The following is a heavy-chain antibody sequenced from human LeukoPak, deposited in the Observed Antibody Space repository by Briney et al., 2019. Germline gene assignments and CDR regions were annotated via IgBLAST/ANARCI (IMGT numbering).Heavy chain of an antibody. V-gene: IGHV3-23*01. CDR3: ARETIADPSYYFDY. D-gene: IGHD6-13*01. Sequence: GGSLRLSCAASGFTLSSCAMSWVRQAPGRGLEWVSAIRDDGTWYADSVKGRFTISRDSSKNTLYLQMNSLRAEDTAVYYCARETIADPSYYFDYWGQGTLVTVSS. J-gene: IGHJ4*02. CDR2: IRDDGT. CDR1: GFTLSSCA.